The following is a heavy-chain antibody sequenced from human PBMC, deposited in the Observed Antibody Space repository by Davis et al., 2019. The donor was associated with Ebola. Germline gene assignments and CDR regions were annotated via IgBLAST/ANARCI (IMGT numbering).Heavy chain of an antibody. CDR2: INTDGSST. J-gene: IGHJ5*02. CDR1: GFTFSNFY. CDR3: ARGAAGSGVYFDP. D-gene: IGHD2-15*01. V-gene: IGHV3-74*01. Sequence: GESLKISCAASGFTFSNFYIHWVRQAPGKGLVWVSRINTDGSSTNYEDSVKGRFTISRDNAKNTLYLQMNSLRAEDTAVYFCARGAAGSGVYFDPWGQGTLVTVSS.